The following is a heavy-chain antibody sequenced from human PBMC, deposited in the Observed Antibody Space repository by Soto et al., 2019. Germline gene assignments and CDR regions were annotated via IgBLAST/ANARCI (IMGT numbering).Heavy chain of an antibody. CDR1: GFTFSSYA. CDR2: ISYDGSNK. J-gene: IGHJ1*01. D-gene: IGHD3-3*01. CDR3: ARDQDFWSGLGAIQH. Sequence: QVQLVESGGGVVQPGRSLRLSCAASGFTFSSYAMHWVRQAPGKGLEWVAVISYDGSNKYYADSVKGRFTISRDNSKNTLYLQMNSLRAEDTAVYYCARDQDFWSGLGAIQHWGQGTLVTVSS. V-gene: IGHV3-30-3*01.